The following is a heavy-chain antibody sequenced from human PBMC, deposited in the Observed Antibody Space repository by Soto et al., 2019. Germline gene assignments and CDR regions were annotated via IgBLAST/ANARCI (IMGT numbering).Heavy chain of an antibody. Sequence: PSETLSLTCAVSGGSVSSNSYYWSWIRQPPGKGLEWIAYIYHSGSTKYNPSLKSRVTISVDTSKNQFSLKLSSVTAADTAVYYCARDGGYSGSYYLLHWGQGTLVTVSP. D-gene: IGHD1-26*01. CDR1: GGSVSSNSYY. V-gene: IGHV4-61*01. CDR2: IYHSGST. CDR3: ARDGGYSGSYYLLH. J-gene: IGHJ4*02.